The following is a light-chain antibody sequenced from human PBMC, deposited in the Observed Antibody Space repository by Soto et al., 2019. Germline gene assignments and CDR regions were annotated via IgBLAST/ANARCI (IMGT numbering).Light chain of an antibody. CDR1: SXDVGGYNY. CDR3: SSYAGSNNFV. CDR2: DVS. J-gene: IGLJ1*01. Sequence: QSVLTQPRSVSGSPGQSVTISCTGTSXDVGGYNYVSWYQQHPGKAPKLMIYDVSKRPSGVPDRFSGSKSGNTASLTISGLQAEDEADYYCSSYAGSNNFVFGTGTKVTVL. V-gene: IGLV2-11*01.